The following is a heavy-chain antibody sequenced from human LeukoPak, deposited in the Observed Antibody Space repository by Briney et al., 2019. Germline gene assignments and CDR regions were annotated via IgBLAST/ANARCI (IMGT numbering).Heavy chain of an antibody. Sequence: KPSETLSLTCAVYGGSFSGYYWSWIRQPPGKGLEWIGEINHSGSTNYNPSLKSRVTISVDTSKNQFSLKLSSVTAADTAVYYCARDKGQQLVPRAFDYWGQGTLVTVSS. D-gene: IGHD6-13*01. V-gene: IGHV4-34*01. J-gene: IGHJ4*02. CDR1: GGSFSGYY. CDR3: ARDKGQQLVPRAFDY. CDR2: INHSGST.